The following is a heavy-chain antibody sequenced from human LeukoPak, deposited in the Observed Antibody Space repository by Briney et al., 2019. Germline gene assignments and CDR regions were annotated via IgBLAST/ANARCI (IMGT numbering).Heavy chain of an antibody. CDR2: IYYSGST. Sequence: SETLSLTCTVSGGSIGTYYWSWIRQPPGKGLEWIGYIYYSGSTNYNPSLKSRVTISVDTSKKQFSLKLSSVTAADTAVYYCAAQLNGILDYWGQGTLVTVSS. CDR3: AAQLNGILDY. D-gene: IGHD1-1*01. V-gene: IGHV4-59*03. CDR1: GGSIGTYY. J-gene: IGHJ4*02.